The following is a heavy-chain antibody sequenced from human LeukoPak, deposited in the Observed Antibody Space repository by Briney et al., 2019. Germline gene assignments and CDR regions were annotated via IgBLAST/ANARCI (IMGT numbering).Heavy chain of an antibody. Sequence: GGSLRLSCAASGFTFSSYSMNWVRQAPGKGLEWVSSISSSSSYIYYADSVKGRFTISSDNAKNSLYLQMNSLRAEDTAVYYCASRVLGGRDGYNGSYWGQGTLVTVSS. CDR1: GFTFSSYS. CDR2: ISSSSSYI. CDR3: ASRVLGGRDGYNGSY. V-gene: IGHV3-21*01. D-gene: IGHD5-24*01. J-gene: IGHJ4*02.